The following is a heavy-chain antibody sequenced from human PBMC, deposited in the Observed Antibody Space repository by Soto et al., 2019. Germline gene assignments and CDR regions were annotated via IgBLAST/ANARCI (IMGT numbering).Heavy chain of an antibody. V-gene: IGHV4-34*01. CDR3: ARGPYADY. CDR1: GGSFSGYY. Sequence: SETLSLTCAVYGGSFSGYYWSWIRQPPGKGLEWIGEINHSGGTNYNPSLKSRVTISVDTSKNQFSLKLSSVTAADTAVYYCARGPYADYWGRGTLVTVSS. J-gene: IGHJ4*02. D-gene: IGHD2-2*01. CDR2: INHSGGT.